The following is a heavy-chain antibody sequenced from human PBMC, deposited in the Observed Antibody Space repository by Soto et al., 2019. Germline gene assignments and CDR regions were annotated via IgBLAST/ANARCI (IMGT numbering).Heavy chain of an antibody. CDR3: ARDLIGYCSSTSCPPRGAFDI. Sequence: SVKVSCKASGGTFSSYAISWVRQAPGQGLEWMGGIIPIFGTANYAQKFQGRVTITADESTSTAYMELSSLRSEDTAVYYCARDLIGYCSSTSCPPRGAFDIWGQGTMVTVS. CDR1: GGTFSSYA. V-gene: IGHV1-69*13. D-gene: IGHD2-2*01. J-gene: IGHJ3*02. CDR2: IIPIFGTA.